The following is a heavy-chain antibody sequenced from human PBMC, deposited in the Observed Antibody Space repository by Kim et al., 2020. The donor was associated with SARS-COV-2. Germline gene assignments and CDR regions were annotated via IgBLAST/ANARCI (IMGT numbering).Heavy chain of an antibody. D-gene: IGHD4-17*01. J-gene: IGHJ4*02. CDR3: ARGPPVTRAFDY. V-gene: IGHV4-59*01. Sequence: LSLTCTVSGGSMSSYVWTWIRQPPGPGLECLGYISYSGSTNYNPSLKSRVTMSVDTSKTQFSLKLNSVPSADPAVYSCARGPPVTRAFDYWGPGTLV. CDR1: GGSMSSYV. CDR2: ISYSGST.